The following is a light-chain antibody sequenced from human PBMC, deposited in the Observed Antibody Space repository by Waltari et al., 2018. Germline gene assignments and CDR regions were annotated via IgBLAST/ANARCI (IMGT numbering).Light chain of an antibody. Sequence: QSDLAQPASVSGSPGQSITISCTGTDSDIGAYNYVSWYQQHPVIAPKLLLYDVSDRPSGVSDRFSGSKSGKTASLTISGLQPEDAADYYCSSYTRRNTVIFGGGTKLTVV. CDR1: DSDIGAYNY. J-gene: IGLJ2*01. CDR3: SSYTRRNTVI. V-gene: IGLV2-14*03. CDR2: DVS.